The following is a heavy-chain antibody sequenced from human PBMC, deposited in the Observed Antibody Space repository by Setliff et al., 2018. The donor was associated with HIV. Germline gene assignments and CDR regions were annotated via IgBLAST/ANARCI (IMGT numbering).Heavy chain of an antibody. V-gene: IGHV1-2*02. J-gene: IGHJ4*02. D-gene: IGHD3-22*01. Sequence: ASVKVSCKASGYTFSGYYLHWVRRAPGQGLEWMGWINPNSGATNYAQSFQGRVTMTRDTSISTAYMDLSSLTADDTAVYYCARDTTYEPEYYDSSGYFYGVGPLDYWGQGALVTVSS. CDR2: INPNSGAT. CDR1: GYTFSGYY. CDR3: ARDTTYEPEYYDSSGYFYGVGPLDY.